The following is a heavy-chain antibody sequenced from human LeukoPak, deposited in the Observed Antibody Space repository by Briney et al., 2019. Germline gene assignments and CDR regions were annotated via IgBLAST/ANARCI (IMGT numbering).Heavy chain of an antibody. D-gene: IGHD6-19*01. V-gene: IGHV4-4*07. J-gene: IGHJ4*02. CDR1: GGSISSYY. Sequence: SETLSLTCTVSGGSISSYYWSWIRQPAGKGLEWIGRIHTSGSTNYNPSLKSRVTMSGDTSKNQFSLKLTSVTAADTAVYFCVAAAVAIDFWGQGTLVTVSS. CDR3: VAAAVAIDF. CDR2: IHTSGST.